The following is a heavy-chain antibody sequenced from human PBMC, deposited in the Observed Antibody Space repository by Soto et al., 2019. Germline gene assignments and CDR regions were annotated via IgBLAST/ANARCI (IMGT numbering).Heavy chain of an antibody. CDR3: ARDQRNYDFWSGPNWFDP. CDR1: GYTFTSYG. CDR2: ISAYNGNT. D-gene: IGHD3-3*01. V-gene: IGHV1-18*04. Sequence: AASVKVSCKASGYTFTSYGISWVRQAPGQGLEWMGWISAYNGNTNYAQKLQGRVTMTTDTSTSTAYMELRSLRSDDTAVYYCARDQRNYDFWSGPNWFDPWGQGXLVTVSS. J-gene: IGHJ5*02.